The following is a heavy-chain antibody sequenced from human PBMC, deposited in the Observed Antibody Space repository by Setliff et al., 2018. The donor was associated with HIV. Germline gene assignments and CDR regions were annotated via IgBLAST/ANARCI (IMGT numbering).Heavy chain of an antibody. CDR3: VKFPVFKWFGARQGWFDL. J-gene: IGHJ5*02. CDR2: VNSDGSSK. D-gene: IGHD3-10*01. CDR1: GFTFDRYW. Sequence: LRLSCAASGFTFDRYWMHWVRQAPGKGLVWVSRVNSDGSSKTYADSVKDRFTISRDNAKNSLYLQMNSLRAEDTAVYYCVKFPVFKWFGARQGWFDLWGQGTQVTVS. V-gene: IGHV3-74*01.